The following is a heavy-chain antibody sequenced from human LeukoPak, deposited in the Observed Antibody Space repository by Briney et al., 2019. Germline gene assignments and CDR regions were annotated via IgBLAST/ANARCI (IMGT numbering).Heavy chain of an antibody. Sequence: SETLSLTCTVSGGSISSSSYYWGWIRQPPGKGLEWIGSIYYSGSTYYNPSLKSRVTISVDTSKNQFSLKLSSVTAADTAVYYWARREGSGSLDAFDIWGQGTMVTVSS. D-gene: IGHD3-10*01. CDR3: ARREGSGSLDAFDI. V-gene: IGHV4-39*01. CDR2: IYYSGST. CDR1: GGSISSSSYY. J-gene: IGHJ3*02.